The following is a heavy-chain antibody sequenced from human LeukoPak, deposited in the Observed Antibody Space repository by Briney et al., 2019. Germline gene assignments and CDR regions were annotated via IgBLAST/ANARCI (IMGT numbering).Heavy chain of an antibody. V-gene: IGHV3-30-3*01. CDR2: ISYDGSNK. J-gene: IGHJ3*01. CDR1: GFTFSSYA. CDR3: VREASGVSSSAFDV. Sequence: GRSLRLSCAASGFTFSSYAMHWVRQAPGKGLEWVAVISYDGSNKYYADSVKGRFTISRDNAKNTLYMQMNSLRVDDTAVYYCVREASGVSSSAFDVWGQGTMVTVSS. D-gene: IGHD1-26*01.